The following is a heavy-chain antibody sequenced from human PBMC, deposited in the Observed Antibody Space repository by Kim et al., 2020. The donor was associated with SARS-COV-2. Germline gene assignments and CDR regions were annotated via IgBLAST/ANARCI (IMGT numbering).Heavy chain of an antibody. J-gene: IGHJ3*02. CDR2: ISAYNGNT. V-gene: IGHV1-18*01. CDR1: GYTFTSYG. Sequence: ASVKVSCKASGYTFTSYGISWVRQAPGQGLEWMGWISAYNGNTNYAQKLQGRVTMTTDTSTSTAYMELRSLRSDDTAVYYCARLANYGSGSYYLRGDRDAFDIWGQGTMFTVSS. CDR3: ARLANYGSGSYYLRGDRDAFDI. D-gene: IGHD3-10*01.